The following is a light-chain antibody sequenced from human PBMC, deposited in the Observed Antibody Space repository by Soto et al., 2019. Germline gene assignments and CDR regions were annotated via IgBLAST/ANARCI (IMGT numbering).Light chain of an antibody. CDR1: QSVSTY. CDR3: RQRSNWPLK. J-gene: IGKJ1*01. Sequence: EIVLTQSPATPSLSPGERATLSCRASQSVSTYFACYQQKPGQDPRLLIYDASNRATGIPARFSGSGSGTDFTLTISCLEPEDFAVYYCRQRSNWPLKFGQGTRVEIK. V-gene: IGKV3-11*01. CDR2: DAS.